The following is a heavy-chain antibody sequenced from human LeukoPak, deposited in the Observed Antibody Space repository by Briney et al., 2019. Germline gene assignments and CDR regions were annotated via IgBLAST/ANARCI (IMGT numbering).Heavy chain of an antibody. J-gene: IGHJ6*03. CDR3: WGMVDCSSTSCYNYYYYYMDV. V-gene: IGHV3-21*01. CDR2: ISSSSSYI. Sequence: PGGSLRLSCAASGFTFSSYSMNWVRQAPGKGLEWVSSISSSSSYIYYADSVKGRFTISRDNAKNSLYLQMNSLRAEDTAVYYCWGMVDCSSTSCYNYYYYYMDVWGKGTTVTVSS. D-gene: IGHD2-2*02. CDR1: GFTFSSYS.